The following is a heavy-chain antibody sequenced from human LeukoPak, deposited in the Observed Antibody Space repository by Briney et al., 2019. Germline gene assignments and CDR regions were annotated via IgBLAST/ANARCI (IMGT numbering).Heavy chain of an antibody. J-gene: IGHJ5*02. CDR1: GFTFSSYD. V-gene: IGHV3-13*01. CDR3: ARGGAAGTTYNWFDP. Sequence: GGSLRLSCAASGFTFSSYDMHWVRQATGKGLEWVSAIGTAGDTYYPGSVKGRFTISRENAMNSLYLQMNSLRAGDTAVYYCARGGAAGTTYNWFDPWGQGTLVTVSS. CDR2: IGTAGDT. D-gene: IGHD6-13*01.